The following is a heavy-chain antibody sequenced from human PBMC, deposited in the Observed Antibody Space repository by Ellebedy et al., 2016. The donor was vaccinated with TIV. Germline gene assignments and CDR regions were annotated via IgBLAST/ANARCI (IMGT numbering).Heavy chain of an antibody. J-gene: IGHJ4*02. Sequence: GESLKISCVASGFTFDSYAMHWVRQAPGKGLEWVVVISHDGSSQYYADSVKGRFTVSRDNSMTTVYLEMNSLRAEDTALYYCARDLDKSSGWYGGAAYWGQGTQVTVSS. CDR3: ARDLDKSSGWYGGAAY. CDR1: GFTFDSYA. D-gene: IGHD6-19*01. V-gene: IGHV3-30-3*01. CDR2: ISHDGSSQ.